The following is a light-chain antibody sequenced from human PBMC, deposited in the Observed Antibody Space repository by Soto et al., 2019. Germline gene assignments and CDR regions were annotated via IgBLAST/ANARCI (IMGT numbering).Light chain of an antibody. CDR2: EGS. CDR1: SSDVGSYNL. CDR3: CLYAGSSTVV. V-gene: IGLV2-23*01. J-gene: IGLJ2*01. Sequence: QSALTQPASVSGSPGQSITISCTGTSSDVGSYNLVSWYQQHPGKAPKLMIYEGSKRPSGVSNRFSGSKSGNTASLTISRLQAEDEADYYCCLYAGSSTVVFGGGTELTVL.